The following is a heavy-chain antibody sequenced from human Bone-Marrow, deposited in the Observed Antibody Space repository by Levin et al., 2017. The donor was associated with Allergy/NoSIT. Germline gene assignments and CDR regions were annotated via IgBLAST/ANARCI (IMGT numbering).Heavy chain of an antibody. CDR2: IRSKANSYAT. CDR1: GFTFSGSA. Sequence: SGGSLRLSCTASGFTFSGSAMHWVRQASGIGLEWVGRIRSKANSYATAYAASVRGRFTISRDDSKNTAYLQMDSLKTEDTAVYYCTRRVPSTKWFDPWGQGTLVTVSS. CDR3: TRRVPSTKWFDP. V-gene: IGHV3-73*01. J-gene: IGHJ5*02. D-gene: IGHD2-2*01.